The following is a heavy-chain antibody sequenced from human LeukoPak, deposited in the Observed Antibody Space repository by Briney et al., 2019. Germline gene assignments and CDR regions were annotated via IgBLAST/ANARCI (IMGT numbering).Heavy chain of an antibody. CDR3: ARGYCSSTSCYGRRGRFDP. CDR2: INHSGST. D-gene: IGHD2-2*01. CDR1: GGSFSGYY. V-gene: IGHV4-34*01. J-gene: IGHJ5*02. Sequence: SETLSLTCAVYGGSFSGYYWSWIRQPPGKGLEWIGEINHSGSTNYNPSLKSRVTISVDTSKNQFSLKLSSVTAADTAVYYCARGYCSSTSCYGRRGRFDPWGQGTLVPSPQ.